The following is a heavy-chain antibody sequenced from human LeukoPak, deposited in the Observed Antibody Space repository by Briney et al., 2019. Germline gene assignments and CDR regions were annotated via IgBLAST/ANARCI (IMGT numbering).Heavy chain of an antibody. J-gene: IGHJ5*02. Sequence: ASVKVSFKASGYTFTIYAMNWVRQAPGQGLEWMGWINTNTGNPTYAQGFTGRFVFSLETSVSTAYLQISSLKAEDTAVYYCARVAEFTHTVTRSRNWFDPWGQGTLVTVSS. V-gene: IGHV7-4-1*02. CDR1: GYTFTIYA. CDR2: INTNTGNP. D-gene: IGHD4-17*01. CDR3: ARVAEFTHTVTRSRNWFDP.